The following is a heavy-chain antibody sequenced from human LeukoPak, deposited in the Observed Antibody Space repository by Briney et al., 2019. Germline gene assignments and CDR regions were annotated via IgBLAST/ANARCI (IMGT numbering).Heavy chain of an antibody. Sequence: PSETLSLTCTVSGGSISSSSYYWGWIRQPPGKGLEWIGSIYYSGSTYYNPSLKSRVTISVDTSKNQFSLKLSSVTAADTAVYYCASPWSRDDAFDIWGQGTMVTVSS. D-gene: IGHD1-26*01. CDR3: ASPWSRDDAFDI. CDR2: IYYSGST. V-gene: IGHV4-39*07. J-gene: IGHJ3*02. CDR1: GGSISSSSYY.